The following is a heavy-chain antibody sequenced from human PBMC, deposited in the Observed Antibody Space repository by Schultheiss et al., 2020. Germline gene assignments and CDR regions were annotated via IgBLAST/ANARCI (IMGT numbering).Heavy chain of an antibody. CDR1: GYTFTSYG. Sequence: ASVKVSCKASGYTFTSYGISWVRQAPGQGLEWMGWISAYNGNTNYAQKLQGRVTMTRNTSISTAYMELSSLRSEDTAVYYCTTDGSYTRNIVVVVAALDYWGQGTLVTVAS. CDR2: ISAYNGNT. J-gene: IGHJ4*02. CDR3: TTDGSYTRNIVVVVAALDY. D-gene: IGHD2-15*01. V-gene: IGHV1-18*01.